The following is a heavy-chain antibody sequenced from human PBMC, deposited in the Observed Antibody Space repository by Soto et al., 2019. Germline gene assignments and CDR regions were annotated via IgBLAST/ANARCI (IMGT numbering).Heavy chain of an antibody. CDR3: AIYCSGGSCYGDWFDP. V-gene: IGHV1-18*01. D-gene: IGHD2-15*01. CDR1: GYTFTSYG. CDR2: ISAYNGNT. Sequence: GASVKVFCKASGYTFTSYGISWVRQAPGQGLEWMGWISAYNGNTNYAQKLQGRVTMTTDTSTSTVYMELRSLRSDDTAVYYCAIYCSGGSCYGDWFDPWGQGTLVTVSS. J-gene: IGHJ5*02.